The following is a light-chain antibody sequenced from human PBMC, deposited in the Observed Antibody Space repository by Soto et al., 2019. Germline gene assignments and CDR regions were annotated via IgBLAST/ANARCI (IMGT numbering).Light chain of an antibody. CDR2: GAS. V-gene: IGKV3-15*01. CDR1: QSVRSY. Sequence: EVVMTQSPATLSVSPGERATLSCGASQSVRSYLAGYQQKPGQAPRLLIHGASTRAPGIPARFSGSGSGTDFTLTISSLKSADFAVYYCQHYVLSRLTFGGGTKVPIK. J-gene: IGKJ4*01. CDR3: QHYVLSRLT.